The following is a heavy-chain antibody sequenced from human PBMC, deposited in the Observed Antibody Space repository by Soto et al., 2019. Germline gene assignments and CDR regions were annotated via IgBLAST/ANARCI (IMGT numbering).Heavy chain of an antibody. J-gene: IGHJ2*01. D-gene: IGHD6-13*01. CDR3: ARDRVGQQLVRRDWYFDL. CDR1: GYTFTSYG. Sequence: QVQLVQSGAEVKKPGASVKVSCKASGYTFTSYGISWVRQAPGQGLEWMGWISAYNGNTNYAQKLQGRVTMTTDTXTXTDXMELRSLRSDDTAVYYCARDRVGQQLVRRDWYFDLWGRGTLVTVSS. V-gene: IGHV1-18*01. CDR2: ISAYNGNT.